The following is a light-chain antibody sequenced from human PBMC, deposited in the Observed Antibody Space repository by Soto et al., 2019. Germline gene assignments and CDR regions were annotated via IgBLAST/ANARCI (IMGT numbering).Light chain of an antibody. CDR1: QGISSY. V-gene: IGKV1-8*01. Sequence: AIRMTQSPSSLSASTGDRVTITCRASQGISSYLAWYQQKPGKAPKLLIYAASTLQSGVPSRFGGSGSGTDFTLTISCLQSEDFSTYHCQQYYSYPHTFGQGTQVDIK. CDR3: QQYYSYPHT. CDR2: AAS. J-gene: IGKJ2*01.